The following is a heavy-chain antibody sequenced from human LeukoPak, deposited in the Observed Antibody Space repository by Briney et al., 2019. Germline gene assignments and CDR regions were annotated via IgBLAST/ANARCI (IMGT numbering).Heavy chain of an antibody. Sequence: SGTLSLTCAVSGGSISSSDWWSWVRRPPGGGLEWIGYIYRSEDTNCNPSLKSRVTMSLDKSKNQFSLKLSSVTAADTAVYYCARDPHCSSTNCPFDYWGQGTLVIVSS. CDR1: GGSISSSDW. CDR2: IYRSEDT. CDR3: ARDPHCSSTNCPFDY. J-gene: IGHJ4*02. D-gene: IGHD2-2*01. V-gene: IGHV4-4*02.